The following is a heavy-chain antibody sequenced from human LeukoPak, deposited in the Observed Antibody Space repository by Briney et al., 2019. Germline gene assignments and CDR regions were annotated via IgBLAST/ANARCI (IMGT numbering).Heavy chain of an antibody. J-gene: IGHJ4*02. V-gene: IGHV1-18*04. CDR1: GYTFINYG. D-gene: IGHD2-15*01. CDR3: ARGGPPGGSGAYSDH. CDR2: ISAYKINT. Sequence: EASVKVSCKASGYTFINYGICWVRQAPGQGLEWMGWISAYKINTNYAQSLHGRVTMTTDTSTSTAYMELTSLRSDDTAVYYCARGGPPGGSGAYSDHWGQGTLVTVSS.